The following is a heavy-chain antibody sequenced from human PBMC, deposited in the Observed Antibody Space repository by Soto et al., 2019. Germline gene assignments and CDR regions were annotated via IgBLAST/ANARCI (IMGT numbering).Heavy chain of an antibody. D-gene: IGHD3-9*01. CDR2: ISGSGGST. CDR1: GFTFSSYA. J-gene: IGHJ4*02. Sequence: GGSLRLSCAASGFTFSSYAMSWVRQAPGKGLEWVSAISGSGGSTYYADSVKGRFTISRDNSKNTLYLQMNSLRAEDTAVYYCAKDAPGIGLRYFDWLFWGQGTLVTVSS. V-gene: IGHV3-23*01. CDR3: AKDAPGIGLRYFDWLF.